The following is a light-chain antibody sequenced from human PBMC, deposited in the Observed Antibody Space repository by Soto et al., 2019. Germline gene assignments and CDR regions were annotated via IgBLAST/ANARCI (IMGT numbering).Light chain of an antibody. CDR2: GVS. J-gene: IGKJ4*01. Sequence: DIQMTQSPSSLSASVGDRVTITCRPSQNIHSYLNWYKQTPGKPPELLIFGVSNLESGVPSRFSGSGSGTDFTLTIATXQREDFATYYCQQSFNTPLNFGGGTKVDIK. CDR3: QQSFNTPLN. CDR1: QNIHSY. V-gene: IGKV1-39*01.